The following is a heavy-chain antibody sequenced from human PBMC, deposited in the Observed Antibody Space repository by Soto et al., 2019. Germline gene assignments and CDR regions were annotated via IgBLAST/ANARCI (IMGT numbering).Heavy chain of an antibody. CDR2: IKSKTDGGTT. J-gene: IGHJ5*02. D-gene: IGHD3-10*01. Sequence: GGSLRLSCAASGFTFSNAWMSWVRQAPGKGLEWVGRIKSKTDGGTTDYAAPVKGRFTISRDDSKNTQYLQMNSLKTEVTAVYYCTTGTRSGSSDLWGQGTLVTVSS. CDR3: TTGTRSGSSDL. CDR1: GFTFSNAW. V-gene: IGHV3-15*01.